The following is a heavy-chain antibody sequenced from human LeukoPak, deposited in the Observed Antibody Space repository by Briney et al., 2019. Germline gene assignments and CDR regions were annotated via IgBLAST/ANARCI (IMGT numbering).Heavy chain of an antibody. V-gene: IGHV4-31*01. CDR3: ARDRPSDWFDP. CDR2: IYYSGST. CDR1: GGSISSGGYY. J-gene: IGHJ5*02. D-gene: IGHD6-6*01. Sequence: SETLSLTCTVSGGSISSGGYYWSWIRQHPGKGLEWIGYIYYSGSTYYNPSLKSQVTISVDTSKNQFSLKLSSVTAADTAVYYCARDRPSDWFDPWGQGTLVTVSS.